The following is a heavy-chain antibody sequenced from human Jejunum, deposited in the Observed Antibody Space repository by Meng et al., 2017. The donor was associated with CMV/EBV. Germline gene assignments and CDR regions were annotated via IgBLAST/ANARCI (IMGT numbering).Heavy chain of an antibody. CDR3: TTLYGDSIS. J-gene: IGHJ4*02. D-gene: IGHD4-17*01. CDR1: GGSISTYY. CDR2: IYHSGRT. V-gene: IGHV4-4*07. Sequence: QVQLQESGPGLVKPSETLSLTCTVSGGSISTYYWTWIRQPAGKGLEWIGEIYHSGRTNYNPSVKSRVSMSVDKSQNHFSLRLSSVTAADTVVYYCTTLYGDSISWGQGTLVTVSS.